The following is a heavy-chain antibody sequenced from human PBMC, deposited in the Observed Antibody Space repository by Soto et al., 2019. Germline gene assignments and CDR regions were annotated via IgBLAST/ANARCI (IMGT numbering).Heavy chain of an antibody. CDR3: ARDRHCGGGRCYSSSWFDS. CDR2: INAGNGDT. Sequence: GASVKVSCKTFGYTLTSYIIRWVRQAPGQRLEWMGWINAGNGDTKYSQKFQGRVTVTRDTSAATAFMKLSSLRSEDTAVYYCARDRHCGGGRCYSSSWFDSWGQGTLVTVSS. J-gene: IGHJ5*01. D-gene: IGHD2-15*01. CDR1: GYTLTSYI. V-gene: IGHV1-3*01.